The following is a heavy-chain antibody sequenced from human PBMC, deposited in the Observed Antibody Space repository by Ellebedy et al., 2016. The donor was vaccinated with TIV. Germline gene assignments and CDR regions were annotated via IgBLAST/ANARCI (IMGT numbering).Heavy chain of an antibody. D-gene: IGHD3-3*01. J-gene: IGHJ4*02. CDR2: VYYSGGT. V-gene: IGHV4-59*01. CDR1: GGSISIYH. CDR3: ARNDDSWSGYFDY. Sequence: MPSETLSLTCNVSGGSISIYHWNWIRQSPGQGLEWIGYVYYSGGTKSNPSLQSRVTMSVDTSKNQFSRKLRSVTAADTDVYYCARNDDSWSGYFDYWGQGNLVTVSS.